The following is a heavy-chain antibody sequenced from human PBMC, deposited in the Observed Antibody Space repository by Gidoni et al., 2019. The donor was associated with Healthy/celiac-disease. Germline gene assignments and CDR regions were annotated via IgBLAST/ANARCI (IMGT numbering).Heavy chain of an antibody. J-gene: IGHJ4*02. V-gene: IGHV4-31*03. CDR1: GGSISSGGYY. Sequence: QVQLQESGPGLVKPSQTLSLTCTVSGGSISSGGYYWSWIRQHPGKGLEWIGCSYYSGSTYYSPSLKSRVTISVDTSKNQFSLKLSSVTAADTAVYYCARDPTMGSSSGVYFDYWGQGTLVTVSS. CDR3: ARDPTMGSSSGVYFDY. CDR2: SYYSGST. D-gene: IGHD3-10*01.